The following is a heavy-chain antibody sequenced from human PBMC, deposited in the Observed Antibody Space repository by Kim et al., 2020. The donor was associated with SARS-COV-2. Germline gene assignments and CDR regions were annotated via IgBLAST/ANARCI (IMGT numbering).Heavy chain of an antibody. V-gene: IGHV4-39*01. D-gene: IGHD1-26*01. Sequence: SVTLSLTCTVSGGSISSSSYYWGWIRQPPGKGLEWIGSIYYSGSTYYNPSLKSRVTISVDTSKNQFSLKLSSVTAADTAVYYCARMEWELWGRMYYYYGMDVWGQGTTVTVSS. J-gene: IGHJ6*02. CDR2: IYYSGST. CDR3: ARMEWELWGRMYYYYGMDV. CDR1: GGSISSSSYY.